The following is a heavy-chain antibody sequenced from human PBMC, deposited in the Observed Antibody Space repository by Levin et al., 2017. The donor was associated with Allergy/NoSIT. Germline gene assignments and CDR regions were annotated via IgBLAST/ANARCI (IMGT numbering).Heavy chain of an antibody. Sequence: GESLKISCVVSGFTFSTYGMHWVRQAPGKGLEWVALISYDGSNKYYADSVKGRFTISRDNSKNTLYLQMNSLRAEDTAVYYCAKVAGSDGMDVWGQGTTVTVSS. V-gene: IGHV3-30*18. CDR3: AKVAGSDGMDV. D-gene: IGHD1-14*01. J-gene: IGHJ6*02. CDR2: ISYDGSNK. CDR1: GFTFSTYG.